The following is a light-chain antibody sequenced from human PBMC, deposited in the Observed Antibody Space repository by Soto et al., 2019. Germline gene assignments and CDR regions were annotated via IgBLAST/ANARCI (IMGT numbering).Light chain of an antibody. J-gene: IGLJ2*01. Sequence: QSALTQPASVSGSPGQSITISCTGTSSDVGRYNYVSWYQQHPGKAPKLIIYDVTKRPSGVSDRFSGSKSGNTASLTISGLQPEDEADYYCSSYTSSNSLVVFGGGTKVTVL. V-gene: IGLV2-14*01. CDR1: SSDVGRYNY. CDR3: SSYTSSNSLVV. CDR2: DVT.